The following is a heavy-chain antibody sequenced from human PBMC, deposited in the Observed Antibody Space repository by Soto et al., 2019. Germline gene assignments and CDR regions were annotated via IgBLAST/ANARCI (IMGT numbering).Heavy chain of an antibody. CDR3: TRWSGDHDARGWGGGLGLYSFDY. D-gene: IGHD7-27*01. J-gene: IGHJ4*02. V-gene: IGHV1-46*01. CDR2: INPSGSST. Sequence: QVQLVQSGAEVKKPGASVKVSCKASGYTFTSYYMHWVRQAPGQGLEWMGIINPSGSSTSYAQKFQGRVTMTRDTSTSTVYMELSSLRSEDTAVYYCTRWSGDHDARGWGGGLGLYSFDYWGQGTLVTVSS. CDR1: GYTFTSYY.